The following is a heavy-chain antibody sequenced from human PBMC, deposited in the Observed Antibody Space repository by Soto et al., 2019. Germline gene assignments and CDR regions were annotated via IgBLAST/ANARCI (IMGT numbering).Heavy chain of an antibody. CDR1: GFTFSSYS. V-gene: IGHV3-48*02. D-gene: IGHD3-16*02. CDR3: ASGRRLRLGELSRHFDY. Sequence: EVQLVESGGGLVQPGGSLRLSCAASGFTFSSYSMNWVRQAPGKGLEWVSYISSSSSTIYYADSVKGRFTISRDNAKNSLYVHMKSLRDEATAVYYCASGRRLRLGELSRHFDYWGQGTLVTVSS. J-gene: IGHJ4*02. CDR2: ISSSSSTI.